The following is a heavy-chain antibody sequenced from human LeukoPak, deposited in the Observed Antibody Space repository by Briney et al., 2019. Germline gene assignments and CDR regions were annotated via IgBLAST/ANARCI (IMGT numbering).Heavy chain of an antibody. Sequence: PGGSLRLSCVASGITFSTYGMTWLRQAPGKGLEWVSVISDSGGDTDYTDSVKGRFTISRDNSRNTVFLQMNSLRGEDSAVYYCARLSGSTGTTSRVLHYWGQGALVTVSA. CDR1: GITFSTYG. CDR2: ISDSGGDT. D-gene: IGHD1-1*01. V-gene: IGHV3-23*01. J-gene: IGHJ4*02. CDR3: ARLSGSTGTTSRVLHY.